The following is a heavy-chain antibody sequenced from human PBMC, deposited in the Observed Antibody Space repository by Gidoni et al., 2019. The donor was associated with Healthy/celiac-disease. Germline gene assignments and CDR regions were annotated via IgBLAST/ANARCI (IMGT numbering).Heavy chain of an antibody. J-gene: IGHJ4*02. Sequence: QLQLQESGPGLVKPSETLSLTCTVSGGSISSSSYYWVWIRQPPGKGLEWIGSIYYSGSTYYIPSLKSRVTISVDTSKNQFSLKLSSVTAADTAVYYCARLRAVAGFYYFDYWGQGTLVTVSS. V-gene: IGHV4-39*01. CDR2: IYYSGST. CDR3: ARLRAVAGFYYFDY. CDR1: GGSISSSSYY. D-gene: IGHD6-19*01.